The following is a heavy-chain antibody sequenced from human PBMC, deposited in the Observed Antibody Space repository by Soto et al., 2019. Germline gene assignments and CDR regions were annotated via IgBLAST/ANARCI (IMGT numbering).Heavy chain of an antibody. Sequence: ASVKVSGKASGGTFSSYAISWVRQAPGQGLEWMGGIIPIFGTANYAQKFQGRVTITADESTSTAYMELSSLRSEDTAVYYCARGDYYYYYGMDVWGQGTTVTVSS. V-gene: IGHV1-69*13. CDR2: IIPIFGTA. CDR1: GGTFSSYA. CDR3: ARGDYYYYYGMDV. J-gene: IGHJ6*02.